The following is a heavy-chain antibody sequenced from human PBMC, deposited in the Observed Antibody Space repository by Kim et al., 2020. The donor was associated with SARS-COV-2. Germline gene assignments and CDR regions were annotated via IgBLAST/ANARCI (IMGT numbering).Heavy chain of an antibody. J-gene: IGHJ5*02. CDR1: GGTFSSYA. CDR3: ARLLSGSLHTFGEDSWFDP. V-gene: IGHV1-69*13. CDR2: IIPIFGTA. Sequence: SVKVSCKASGGTFSSYAISWVRQAPGQGLEWMGGIIPIFGTANYAQKFQGRVTITADESTSTAYMELSSLRSEDTAVYYCARLLSGSLHTFGEDSWFDPWGQGTLVTVSS. D-gene: IGHD3-10*01.